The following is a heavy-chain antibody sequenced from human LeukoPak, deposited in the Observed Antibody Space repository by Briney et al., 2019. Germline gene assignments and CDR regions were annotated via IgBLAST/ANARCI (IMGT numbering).Heavy chain of an antibody. J-gene: IGHJ6*02. CDR3: RREEYYYYGMDV. CDR2: IYYSGST. Sequence: SETLSLTCTVSGGSISSSSYYWGWIRQPPGKGLEWIGSIYYSGSTYYNPSLKSRVTISVDTSKNQFSLKLSSVTAADTAVYYCRREEYYYYGMDVWGQGTTVTVSS. V-gene: IGHV4-39*02. CDR1: GGSISSSSYY.